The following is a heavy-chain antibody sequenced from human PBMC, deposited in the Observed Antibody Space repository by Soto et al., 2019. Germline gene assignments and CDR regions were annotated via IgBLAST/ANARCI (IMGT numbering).Heavy chain of an antibody. Sequence: QVQLVQSGAEVKKPGASVKVSCKASGYTFTSYGISWVRQAPGQGLEWMGWISAYNGNTNYAQKLQGRVTMTTDTSSSTAYMELRSLRSDDTAVYYCARDRFDVGATNWFDPWGQGTLVTVSS. D-gene: IGHD1-26*01. CDR2: ISAYNGNT. V-gene: IGHV1-18*01. CDR3: ARDRFDVGATNWFDP. J-gene: IGHJ5*02. CDR1: GYTFTSYG.